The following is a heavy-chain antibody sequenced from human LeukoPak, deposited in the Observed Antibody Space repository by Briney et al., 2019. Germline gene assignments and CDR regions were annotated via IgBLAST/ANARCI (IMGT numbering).Heavy chain of an antibody. CDR1: GGSISSYY. Sequence: PSETLSLTCTVSGGSISSYYWSWIRQPPGKGLEWVSAISGSGGSTYYADSVKGRFTISRDNSKNTLYLQMNSLRAEDTAVYYCAKVGRFGWFDPWGQGTLVTVSS. CDR3: AKVGRFGWFDP. J-gene: IGHJ5*02. V-gene: IGHV3-23*01. CDR2: ISGSGGST. D-gene: IGHD2-15*01.